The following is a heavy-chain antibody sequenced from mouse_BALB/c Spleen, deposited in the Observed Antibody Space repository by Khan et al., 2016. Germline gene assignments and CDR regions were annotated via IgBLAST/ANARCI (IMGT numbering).Heavy chain of an antibody. J-gene: IGHJ4*01. CDR1: GFTFSHYG. CDR3: AREGIYSGYTMDY. V-gene: IGHV5-6-3*01. Sequence: EVELVESGGGLVRPGGSPKLSCAASGFTFSHYGMSWVRQTPDKRLELVASINSEGGNSYYPDSVKGRFTVSRDNAKNTLYLQMSSLKSEDTAMYYCAREGIYSGYTMDYWGQGTSVTVSS. D-gene: IGHD1-1*01. CDR2: INSEGGNS.